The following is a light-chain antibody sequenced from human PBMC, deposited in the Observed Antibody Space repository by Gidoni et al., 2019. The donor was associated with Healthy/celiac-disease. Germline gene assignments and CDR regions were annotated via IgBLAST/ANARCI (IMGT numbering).Light chain of an antibody. CDR2: AAS. CDR1: QGISSS. CDR3: QQLKSYPLT. Sequence: DIQLTHSPAFLSASVGARVTITCRASQGISSSLAWFQQKPGNAPKLLIDAASTLQSGVPSRFSGSGSGTEFTVTISTLQPEDFATYYCQQLKSYPLTFGGXTKVEIK. V-gene: IGKV1-9*01. J-gene: IGKJ4*01.